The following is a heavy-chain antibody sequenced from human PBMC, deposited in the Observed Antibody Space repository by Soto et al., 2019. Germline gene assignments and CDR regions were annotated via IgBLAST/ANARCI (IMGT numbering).Heavy chain of an antibody. V-gene: IGHV4-59*02. Sequence: TSETLSLTCTVSGGSVSSYSWNWIRQPPGKGLEWIGHIIYSGNTNYKPSLKSRVTISIDMSKNQFSLKLNSVTAADTAVYYCARVDDSSGYSRYYFDYWGQGTLVTVSS. CDR3: ARVDDSSGYSRYYFDY. J-gene: IGHJ4*02. CDR1: GGSVSSYS. D-gene: IGHD3-22*01. CDR2: IIYSGNT.